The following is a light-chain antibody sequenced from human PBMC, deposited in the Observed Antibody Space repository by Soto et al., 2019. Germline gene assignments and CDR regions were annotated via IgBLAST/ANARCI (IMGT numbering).Light chain of an antibody. CDR2: DVN. V-gene: IGLV2-14*03. CDR1: SSDIGAYNF. J-gene: IGLJ3*02. CDR3: TSSTTSTTMM. Sequence: QSVLTQPASVSGSPGQSITISCIGTSSDIGAYNFVSWYQQHPGKAPKLMLYDVNIRPSGVSNRFSGSKSGNTASLTISGLQAEDEADYYCTSSTTSTTMMFGGGTKLTVL.